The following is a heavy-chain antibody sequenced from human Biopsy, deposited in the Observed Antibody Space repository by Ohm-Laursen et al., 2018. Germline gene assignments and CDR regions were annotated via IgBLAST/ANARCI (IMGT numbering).Heavy chain of an antibody. CDR2: INPHSGTT. J-gene: IGHJ1*01. CDR1: GYTFTGQY. D-gene: IGHD2-15*01. V-gene: IGHV1-2*02. CDR3: AKGQDLRGGAEYFQH. Sequence: AASVKVSCKASGYTFTGQYLHWVRQVPGQGLEWMGWINPHSGTTKFAQDFQGRVTMTRDTSIITAYMELRRLRSDDTAVYYCAKGQDLRGGAEYFQHWGQGALVTVSS.